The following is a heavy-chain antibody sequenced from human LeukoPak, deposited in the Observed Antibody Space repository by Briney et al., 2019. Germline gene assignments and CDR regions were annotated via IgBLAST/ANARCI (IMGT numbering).Heavy chain of an antibody. Sequence: PSETLSLTCTVSGGSINTQYWSWIRQPAGKGLEWIGRIYSSGSTNYNTSLMTRLTMLVDTSKNQISLNLHSVTAADTAVYYCARDLIHGSGTYFNPLGYWGLGILVTVSS. V-gene: IGHV4-4*07. J-gene: IGHJ4*02. CDR1: GGSINTQY. CDR3: ARDLIHGSGTYFNPLGY. CDR2: IYSSGST. D-gene: IGHD3-10*01.